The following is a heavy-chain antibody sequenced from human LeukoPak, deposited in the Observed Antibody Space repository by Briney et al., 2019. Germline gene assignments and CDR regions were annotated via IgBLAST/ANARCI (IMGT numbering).Heavy chain of an antibody. D-gene: IGHD6-25*01. CDR3: ARDHTAAPYFDY. Sequence: SETLSLTCTVSGGFISSSSYYWGWIRQPPGKGLEWIGSIYYSGSTYYNPSLKSRVTISVATSKNQFSLKLSSVTAADTAVYYCARDHTAAPYFDYWGQGTLVTVSS. CDR1: GGFISSSSYY. V-gene: IGHV4-39*07. CDR2: IYYSGST. J-gene: IGHJ4*02.